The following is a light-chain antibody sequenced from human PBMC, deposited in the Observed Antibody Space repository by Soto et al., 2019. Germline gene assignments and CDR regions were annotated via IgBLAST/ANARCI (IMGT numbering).Light chain of an antibody. J-gene: IGLJ1*01. Sequence: ARTHAASGTGVPVEASPIFCKRTGSDVGGYKYVSWYQQLPGKAPKLMIYDVSYRPSGVSDRFSGSKSGNTASLIISGLQAEDEADYYCSSYASSSPFDLGTGTKVTVL. CDR2: DVS. CDR3: SSYASSSPFD. CDR1: GSDVGGYKY. V-gene: IGLV2-14*01.